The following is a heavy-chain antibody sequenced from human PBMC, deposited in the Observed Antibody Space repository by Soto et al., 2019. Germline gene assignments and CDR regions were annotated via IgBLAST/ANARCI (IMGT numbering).Heavy chain of an antibody. Sequence: QITLKESGPPLVKPTQTLTLTCTFSGFSLSTSGVGVGWIRQPPGKALEWLALIYWDDDKRYSPSLKTRLTITKDTSKNQVVLTMTNMDPVDTATYYCAHRFDWGYSFDYWGQGTLVTVSS. D-gene: IGHD7-27*01. V-gene: IGHV2-5*02. CDR1: GFSLSTSGVG. J-gene: IGHJ4*02. CDR3: AHRFDWGYSFDY. CDR2: IYWDDDK.